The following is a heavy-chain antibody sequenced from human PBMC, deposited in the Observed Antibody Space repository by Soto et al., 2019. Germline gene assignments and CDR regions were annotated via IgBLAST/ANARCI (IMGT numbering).Heavy chain of an antibody. V-gene: IGHV4-31*03. Sequence: QVQLQESGPGLVKPSQTLSLTCTVSGGSISSGGYYWSWIRQHPGKGLEWIGYIYYSGSTYYNPSLKSRVTISVHTSKNQFSLKLSSVTAADTAVYYCAGKSEDDFWSGYGAFDIWGQGTMVTVSS. CDR3: AGKSEDDFWSGYGAFDI. D-gene: IGHD3-3*01. CDR1: GGSISSGGYY. CDR2: IYYSGST. J-gene: IGHJ3*02.